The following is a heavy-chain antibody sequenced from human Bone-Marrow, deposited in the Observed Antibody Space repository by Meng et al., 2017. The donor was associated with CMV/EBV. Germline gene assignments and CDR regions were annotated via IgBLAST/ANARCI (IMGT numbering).Heavy chain of an antibody. CDR3: ARDSGRWAYPAKWLDL. J-gene: IGHJ5*02. CDR2: ISGGDSSR. Sequence: GGSLRLSCAASGFTFTNHAMSWVRQAPGKGLEWVSVISGGDSSRYFADSVKGRFTISRDNSKNTVYLQMNTLRADDTAIYYGARDSGRWAYPAKWLDLWGQGTLVTVSS. CDR1: GFTFTNHA. D-gene: IGHD3-10*01. V-gene: IGHV3-23*01.